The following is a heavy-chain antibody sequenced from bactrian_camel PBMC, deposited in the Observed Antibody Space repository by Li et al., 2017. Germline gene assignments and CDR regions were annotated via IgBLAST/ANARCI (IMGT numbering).Heavy chain of an antibody. D-gene: IGHD7*01. J-gene: IGHJ4*01. CDR1: GATYNTHC. V-gene: IGHV3S53*01. Sequence: HVQLVESGGGSVQAGGSLRLSCAASGATYNTHCMGWFRQAPGKEREGVAAIDSNDSTRYADSVKGRFTISKDNAKNTLYLQMNSLKPEDTAMYYCAAVKGVVAPHTALRASAYAYWGQQGTQVTVS. CDR2: IDSNDST.